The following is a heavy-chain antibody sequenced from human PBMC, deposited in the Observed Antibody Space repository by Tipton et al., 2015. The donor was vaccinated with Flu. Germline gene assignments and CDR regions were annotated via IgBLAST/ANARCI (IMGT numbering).Heavy chain of an antibody. Sequence: SLRLSCAASGFTFSSYSMNWVRQAPGKGLEWVSYISSSSSTIYYADSVKGRFTISRDNAKNTLYLQMNSLRAEDTAVYYCARDGGDGANDYWGQGTLVTVSS. CDR2: ISSSSSTI. D-gene: IGHD3-16*01. CDR1: GFTFSSYS. CDR3: ARDGGDGANDY. J-gene: IGHJ4*02. V-gene: IGHV3-48*04.